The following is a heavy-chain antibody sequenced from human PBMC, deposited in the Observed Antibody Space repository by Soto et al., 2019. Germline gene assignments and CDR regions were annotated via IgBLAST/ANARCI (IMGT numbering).Heavy chain of an antibody. Sequence: QIQLVQSGSEVKTPGASVKVSCKVSGYTFTSYGISWVRQAPGQGLERVGWISPYKGKRKYTESLQGRFTLTTDTSTSKAYMELKSLTSDATAVYFCARIRRRTDTPEARLDFWGQGSLVTVSS. CDR2: ISPYKGKR. CDR1: GYTFTSYG. J-gene: IGHJ4*02. D-gene: IGHD3-3*02. V-gene: IGHV1-18*01. CDR3: ARIRRRTDTPEARLDF.